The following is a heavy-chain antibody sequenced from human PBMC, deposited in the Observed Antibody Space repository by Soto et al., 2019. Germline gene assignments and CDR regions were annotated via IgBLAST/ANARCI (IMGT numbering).Heavy chain of an antibody. CDR3: VGGRGSGYLLDY. CDR2: ISYDGSNK. V-gene: IGHV3-30-3*01. J-gene: IGHJ4*02. CDR1: GFTFSSYA. D-gene: IGHD3-22*01. Sequence: QVQLVESGGGVVQPGRSLRLSCAASGFTFSSYAMHWVRQAPGKGLEWVAVISYDGSNKYYADSVKGRFTISRDNSKNSLYLQMSSLRAEDTAVYYCVGGRGSGYLLDYWGQGTLVTVSS.